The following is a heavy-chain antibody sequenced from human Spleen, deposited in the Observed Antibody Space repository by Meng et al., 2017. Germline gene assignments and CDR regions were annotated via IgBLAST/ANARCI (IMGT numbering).Heavy chain of an antibody. V-gene: IGHV1-46*01. D-gene: IGHD3-22*01. J-gene: IGHJ4*02. CDR1: GYTFTSYY. CDR2: INPSGGST. Sequence: ASVKVSCKASGYTFTSYYMHWVRQAPGQGLEWMGIINPSGGSTSYAQKFQGRVTMTRDTSTSTVYMELSSLRSEDMAVYYCARSYYYDSSGQYYFDYWGQGTLVTVSS. CDR3: ARSYYYDSSGQYYFDY.